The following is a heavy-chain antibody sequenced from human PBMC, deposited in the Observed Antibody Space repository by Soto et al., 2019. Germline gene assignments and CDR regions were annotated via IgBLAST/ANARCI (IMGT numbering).Heavy chain of an antibody. CDR1: GFSLSTSGVG. D-gene: IGHD3-9*01. CDR2: IYWDDDK. CDR3: AHRVFWRPFDWSLGWFDP. J-gene: IGHJ5*02. V-gene: IGHV2-5*02. Sequence: SGPTLVNPTQTLTLTCTFSGFSLSTSGVGVGWIRQPPGKALEWLALIYWDDDKRYSPSLKGRLTITKATSKNQVVLTLTNVDPVDTATYYCAHRVFWRPFDWSLGWFDPWGQGTLVTVSS.